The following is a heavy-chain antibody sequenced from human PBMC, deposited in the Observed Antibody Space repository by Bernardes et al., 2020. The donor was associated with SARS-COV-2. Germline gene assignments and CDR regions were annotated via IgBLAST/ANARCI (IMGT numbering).Heavy chain of an antibody. D-gene: IGHD6-19*01. CDR2: IYWDDHK. CDR3: ARILRTTGWYLHFLYFDH. V-gene: IGHV2-5*02. J-gene: IGHJ4*02. Sequence: SGPTLVKPTQTLTLTCTFSGFSLSTGGVGVAWIRQPPGKALEWLALIYWDDHKRYSPSLTSRLTITRDTSKNQVVLTMTNMDPVDTATYYCARILRTTGWYLHFLYFDHWGQGTLVTVSS. CDR1: GFSLSTGGVG.